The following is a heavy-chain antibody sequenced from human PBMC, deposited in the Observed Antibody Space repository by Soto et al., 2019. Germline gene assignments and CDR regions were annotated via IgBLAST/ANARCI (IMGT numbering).Heavy chain of an antibody. D-gene: IGHD3-10*01. CDR2: FDPEDGET. Sequence: QVQLVQSGAEVKKPGASVKVSCKVSGYTLTELSMHWVRQAPGKGLEWMGGFDPEDGETIYAQKFQGRVTMTEDTSTDTAYMELSSLRFEDTAVYYCATFALYYGSGSYYRPRYYYYYGMDVWGQGTTVTVSS. CDR3: ATFALYYGSGSYYRPRYYYYYGMDV. J-gene: IGHJ6*02. CDR1: GYTLTELS. V-gene: IGHV1-24*01.